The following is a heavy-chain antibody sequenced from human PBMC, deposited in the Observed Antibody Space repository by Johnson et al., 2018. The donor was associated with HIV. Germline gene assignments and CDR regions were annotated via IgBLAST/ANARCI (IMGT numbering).Heavy chain of an antibody. D-gene: IGHD3-10*01. CDR1: GFTFSSYA. CDR2: ISYDGSNK. Sequence: QVQLVESGGGVVQPGRSLRLSCAASGFTFSSYAMHWVRQAPGKGLEWVAVISYDGSNKYYADSVKGRFTISRDNSKNTLYLQMYSLRAEDTAFYYCARRGITIVADAFDIWGQGTMVTVSS. J-gene: IGHJ3*02. V-gene: IGHV3-30*04. CDR3: ARRGITIVADAFDI.